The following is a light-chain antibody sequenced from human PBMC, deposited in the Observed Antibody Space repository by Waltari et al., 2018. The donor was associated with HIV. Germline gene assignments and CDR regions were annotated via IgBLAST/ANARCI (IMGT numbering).Light chain of an antibody. CDR2: DAF. CDR3: QQRSSWPRGT. J-gene: IGKJ2*02. V-gene: IGKV3-11*01. Sequence: IVLTQSPATLSLSPGERATLSCRASQSVSSNYLAWYQHKPGQAPRLLIYDAFNRATGIPARFSGSGSGTDFTLTISSLEPEDSALYYCQQRSSWPRGTFGQGTKLEIK. CDR1: QSVSSNY.